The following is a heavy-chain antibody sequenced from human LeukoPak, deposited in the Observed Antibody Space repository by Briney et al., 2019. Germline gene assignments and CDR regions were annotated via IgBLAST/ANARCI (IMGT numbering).Heavy chain of an antibody. V-gene: IGHV4-4*07. CDR3: AREVYDFWSGYPLYYFDY. CDR2: IYTSGST. D-gene: IGHD3-3*01. J-gene: IGHJ4*02. Sequence: SETLSLTCTVSGGSISSYYWSWIRQPAGKGLEWIGRIYTSGSTNYNPSLKSRVTMSVDTSKNQFSLKLSSATAADTAVYYCAREVYDFWSGYPLYYFDYWGQGTVVTVSS. CDR1: GGSISSYY.